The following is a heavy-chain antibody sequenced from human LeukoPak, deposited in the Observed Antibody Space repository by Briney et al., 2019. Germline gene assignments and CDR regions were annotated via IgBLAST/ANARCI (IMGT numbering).Heavy chain of an antibody. Sequence: GGSLRLSCAASEFTSSSFAMSGVRQPPGKGLDWAGFIRSHAYGGTTEYAASVKGRFTISRDYSKSIAYLQMNSLKTEDTAVYYCTRERDYGDYVEEYYYDYMDVWGKGTTVTISS. V-gene: IGHV3-49*04. D-gene: IGHD4-17*01. CDR2: IRSHAYGGTT. J-gene: IGHJ6*03. CDR1: EFTSSSFA. CDR3: TRERDYGDYVEEYYYDYMDV.